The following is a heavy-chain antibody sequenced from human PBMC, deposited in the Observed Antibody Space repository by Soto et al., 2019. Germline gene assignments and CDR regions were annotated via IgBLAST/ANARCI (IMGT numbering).Heavy chain of an antibody. Sequence: GGSLRLSCAASGFTFSSYAMSWVRQAPGKGLEWVSAISGSGGSTYYADSVKGRFTISRDNSKNTLYLQMNSLRAEDTAVYYCAKDLDYYDSSGYYLTVDYWGQGTLVNVSS. CDR3: AKDLDYYDSSGYYLTVDY. CDR1: GFTFSSYA. CDR2: ISGSGGST. V-gene: IGHV3-23*01. D-gene: IGHD3-22*01. J-gene: IGHJ4*02.